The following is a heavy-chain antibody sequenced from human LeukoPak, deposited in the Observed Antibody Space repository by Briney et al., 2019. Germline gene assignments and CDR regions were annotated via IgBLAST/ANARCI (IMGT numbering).Heavy chain of an antibody. J-gene: IGHJ4*02. V-gene: IGHV4-34*01. CDR2: INHSGRT. CDR3: ARQNYGAAPLRY. CDR1: GGSFSGYY. D-gene: IGHD4/OR15-4a*01. Sequence: SETLSLTCAVYGGSFSGYYWSWIRQPPGKGLEWIGEINHSGRTNYNPSLKSRVTISVDTSKNQFSLKLSSVTAADTVVYYCARQNYGAAPLRYWGQGTLVTVSS.